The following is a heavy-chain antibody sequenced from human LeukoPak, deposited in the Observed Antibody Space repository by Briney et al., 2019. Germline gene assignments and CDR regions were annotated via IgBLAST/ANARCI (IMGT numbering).Heavy chain of an antibody. V-gene: IGHV1-18*01. CDR3: ARAPPDIWFGELLYYYYMDV. CDR1: GYTFTSYG. Sequence: GASVKVSCKASGYTFTSYGISWVRQAPGQGLEWMGWISAYNGNTNYAQKLQDRVTMTTDTSTSTAYMELRSLRSDDTAVYYCARAPPDIWFGELLYYYYMDVWGKGTTVTVSS. CDR2: ISAYNGNT. J-gene: IGHJ6*03. D-gene: IGHD3-10*01.